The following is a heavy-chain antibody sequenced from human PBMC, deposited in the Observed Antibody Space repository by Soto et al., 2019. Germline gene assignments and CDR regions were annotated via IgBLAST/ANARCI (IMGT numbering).Heavy chain of an antibody. V-gene: IGHV3-23*01. CDR2: ISGSGGST. CDR1: GFTFSSYA. J-gene: IGHJ4*02. Sequence: EVQLLESGGGLVQPGGSLRLSCAASGFTFSSYAMSWVRQAPGKGLEWVSAISGSGGSTYYADSVKGRFTISRDNSXITLYLQMNSLRAEDTAVYYCAKDRDADDVGAPIDYWGQGTLVTVSS. D-gene: IGHD3-10*01. CDR3: AKDRDADDVGAPIDY.